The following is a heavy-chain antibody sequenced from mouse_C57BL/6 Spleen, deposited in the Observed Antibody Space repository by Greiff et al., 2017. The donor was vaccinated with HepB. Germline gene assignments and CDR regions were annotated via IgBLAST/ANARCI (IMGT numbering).Heavy chain of an antibody. CDR2: INPNNGGT. V-gene: IGHV1-26*01. CDR3: ARSDYGKDWYFDV. CDR1: GYTFTDYY. J-gene: IGHJ1*03. Sequence: EVQLQQSGPELVKPGASVKISCKASGYTFTDYYMNWVKQSHGKSLEWIGDINPNNGGTSYNQKFKGKATLTVDKSSSTAYMELRSLTSEDSAVYYCARSDYGKDWYFDVWGTGTTVTVSS. D-gene: IGHD1-2*01.